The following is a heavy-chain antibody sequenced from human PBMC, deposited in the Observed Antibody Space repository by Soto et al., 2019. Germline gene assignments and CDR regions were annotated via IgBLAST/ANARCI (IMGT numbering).Heavy chain of an antibody. D-gene: IGHD2-15*01. CDR2: ISYDASNK. J-gene: IGHJ4*02. CDR3: AKDDCSGCSCYSFDY. CDR1: GFTFSSYG. V-gene: IGHV3-30*18. Sequence: GGSLRLSCAASGFTFSSYGMHWVRQAPGKGLEWVALISYDASNKNSADSVRGRITIARDNSKNSLYLQMNSLRAVDTAMYYCAKDDCSGCSCYSFDYWGQGTLVTVSS.